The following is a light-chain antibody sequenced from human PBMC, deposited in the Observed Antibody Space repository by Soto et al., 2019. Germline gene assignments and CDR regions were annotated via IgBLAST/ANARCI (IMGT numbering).Light chain of an antibody. V-gene: IGLV2-11*01. CDR2: DVS. J-gene: IGLJ1*01. CDR1: SSDVGGYNY. CDR3: CSYAGSYTLYV. Sequence: QSALTQPRSVSGSPGRSFTISCTGTSSDVGGYNYVSWYQQHPGKAPKLMIYDVSKRPSGVPDRFSGSKSGNTASLTISGLQAEDEADYYCCSYAGSYTLYVFGTGTKLTVL.